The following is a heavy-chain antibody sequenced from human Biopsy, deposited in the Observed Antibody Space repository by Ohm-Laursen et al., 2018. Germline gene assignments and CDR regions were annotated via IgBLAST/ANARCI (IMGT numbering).Heavy chain of an antibody. D-gene: IGHD3-9*01. J-gene: IGHJ2*01. CDR3: VREPKTGTAEAWYFDL. V-gene: IGHV4-31*03. CDR1: GASVKTSGYF. Sequence: SQTLSLTCSVSGASVKTSGYFWAWIRQRPGKGLEWIGYISYNERTHYNPSLTSRLAISFDTSNNRISLQLRSVSVADTGVYYCVREPKTGTAEAWYFDLWGRGSPVTVPS. CDR2: ISYNERT.